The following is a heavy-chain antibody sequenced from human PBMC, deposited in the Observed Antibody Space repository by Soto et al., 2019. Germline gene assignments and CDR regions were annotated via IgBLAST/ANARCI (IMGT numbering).Heavy chain of an antibody. CDR2: INPNSGGT. V-gene: IGHV1-2*04. CDR1: GYTFTGYY. CDR3: ARWSSGYIYYFDY. J-gene: IGHJ4*02. D-gene: IGHD3-22*01. Sequence: ASVKVSCKASGYTFTGYYMHWVRQAPGQGLEWMGWINPNSGGTNYAQKFQGWVTMTRDTSISTAYMELSRLRSDDTAVYYCARWSSGYIYYFDYWGQGTLVTVSS.